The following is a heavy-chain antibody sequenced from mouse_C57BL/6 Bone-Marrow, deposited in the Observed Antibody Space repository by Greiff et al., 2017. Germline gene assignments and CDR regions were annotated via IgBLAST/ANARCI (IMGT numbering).Heavy chain of an antibody. D-gene: IGHD2-4*01. V-gene: IGHV10-1*01. J-gene: IGHJ4*01. CDR1: GFSFNTYA. Sequence: EVKVVESGGGLVQPKGSLKLSCAASGFSFNTYALNWVRQAPGKGLECVARIRSKSNNYATYYADSVKYRFTISRDDSESMLYLQMNNLKTEDTAMYYCVKGLRRAMDYWGQGTSVTVTS. CDR2: IRSKSNNYAT. CDR3: VKGLRRAMDY.